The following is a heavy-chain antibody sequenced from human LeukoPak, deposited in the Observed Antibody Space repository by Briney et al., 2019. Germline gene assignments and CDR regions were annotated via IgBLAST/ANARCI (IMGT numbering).Heavy chain of an antibody. CDR2: IYYSGST. Sequence: SETLSLTCTVSGGSISGYYWSWIRQPPGKGLEWIGYIYYSGSTNYNPSLKSRVTISVDTSKNQFSLKLSSVTAADTAVYYCARGWDSSSWYDYWGQGTLVTVSS. CDR1: GGSISGYY. CDR3: ARGWDSSSWYDY. J-gene: IGHJ4*02. V-gene: IGHV4-59*01. D-gene: IGHD6-13*01.